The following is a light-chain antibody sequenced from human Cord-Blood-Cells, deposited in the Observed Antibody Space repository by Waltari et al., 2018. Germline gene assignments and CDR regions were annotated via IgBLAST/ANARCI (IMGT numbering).Light chain of an antibody. J-gene: IGKJ2*01. Sequence: DIQMTQSPSSLSDYVDVRVTITCRASQSISSYLTWYQQKPGKAPKLLIYAASSLQSGVPSRFSGSGSGTDFTLTISSLQPEDFATYYCQQSYSTTFGQGTKLEIK. CDR3: QQSYSTT. V-gene: IGKV1-39*01. CDR1: QSISSY. CDR2: AAS.